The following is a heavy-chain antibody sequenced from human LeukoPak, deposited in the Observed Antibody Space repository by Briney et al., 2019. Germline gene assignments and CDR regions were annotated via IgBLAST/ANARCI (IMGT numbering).Heavy chain of an antibody. J-gene: IGHJ6*04. CDR2: IKQDGSEK. Sequence: PGGSLRLSCAASGFTFSSYWMSWVRQAPGKGLEWVANIKQDGSEKYYVDSVKGRFTISRDSAKNSLYLQMNSLRAEDTAVYYCARDPIIAVADHYYYYGMDVWGKGTTVTVSS. V-gene: IGHV3-7*03. D-gene: IGHD6-19*01. CDR1: GFTFSSYW. CDR3: ARDPIIAVADHYYYYGMDV.